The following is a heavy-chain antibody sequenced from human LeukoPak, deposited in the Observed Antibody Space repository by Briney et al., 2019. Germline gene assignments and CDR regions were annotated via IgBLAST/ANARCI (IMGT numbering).Heavy chain of an antibody. Sequence: PSETLSLTCTVSGGSISSYCWSWVRQPPGKGLERIGYIYPSGSTDYNPSLKSRVTMSVDTSKNQLSMELRFLTAADTTVYYCATSHDVKTAPYDLWGQGTLVTVSS. CDR1: GGSISSYC. J-gene: IGHJ5*02. D-gene: IGHD2-21*01. CDR2: IYPSGST. V-gene: IGHV4-4*09. CDR3: ATSHDVKTAPYDL.